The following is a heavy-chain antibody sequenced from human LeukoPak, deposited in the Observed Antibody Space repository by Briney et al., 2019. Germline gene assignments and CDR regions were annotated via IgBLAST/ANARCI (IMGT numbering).Heavy chain of an antibody. D-gene: IGHD3-10*01. CDR2: INPNSGGT. Sequence: ASVKVSCKASGYTFTGYYIHWVRQAPGQGPEWMGWINPNSGGTNYAQKFQGRVTMTRDTSINTAYMELSRLRSDDTAVYYCARDTLWNYYGSGSYSYFDYWGQGTLVTVSS. V-gene: IGHV1-2*02. J-gene: IGHJ4*02. CDR3: ARDTLWNYYGSGSYSYFDY. CDR1: GYTFTGYY.